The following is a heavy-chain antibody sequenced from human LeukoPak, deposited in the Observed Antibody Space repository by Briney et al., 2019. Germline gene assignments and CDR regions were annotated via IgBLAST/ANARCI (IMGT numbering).Heavy chain of an antibody. D-gene: IGHD1/OR15-1a*01. CDR3: ARNNRDY. V-gene: IGHV3-74*01. J-gene: IGHJ4*02. CDR1: GFTFSNYW. CDR2: IYGDGTRI. Sequence: GGSLRLSCAASGFTFSNYWMHWVRQAPGKGLVWVSCIYGDGTRIAYADSVKGRFTISRDNAKSTLYLQMNSLRVEDTAVYYCARNNRDYWGQGTLVTVSS.